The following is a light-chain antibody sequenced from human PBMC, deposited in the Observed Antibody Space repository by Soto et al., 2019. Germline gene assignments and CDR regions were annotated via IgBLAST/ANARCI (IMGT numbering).Light chain of an antibody. V-gene: IGLV2-14*01. CDR2: EVS. Sequence: QSALTQPASVSGSPGQSITISCTGTSSDVGGYNYVSWYQQHPVKAPKLMIYEVSNRPSGVSNRFSGSKSGNTASLTISGLQAEDEADYYCSSYTISSTRVFGGGTKVTVL. J-gene: IGLJ3*02. CDR1: SSDVGGYNY. CDR3: SSYTISSTRV.